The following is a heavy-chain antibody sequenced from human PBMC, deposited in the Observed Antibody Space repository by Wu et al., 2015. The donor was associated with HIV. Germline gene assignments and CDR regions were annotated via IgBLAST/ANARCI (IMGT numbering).Heavy chain of an antibody. CDR2: MNPKNGHI. CDR3: ARVQFDPDYYTYFDL. Sequence: QSQLVQSGPEAKRPGASVKVSCKASYILSSYPIAWVRQAPGQRLEWMGWMNPKNGHIQPAQRFQDRITMSADNSAHTGYMELRRLTSDDTAIYFCARVQFDPDYYTYFDLWGRRKSGHCLL. D-gene: IGHD4/OR15-4a*01. CDR1: YILSSYP. V-gene: IGHV1-18*01. J-gene: IGHJ2*01.